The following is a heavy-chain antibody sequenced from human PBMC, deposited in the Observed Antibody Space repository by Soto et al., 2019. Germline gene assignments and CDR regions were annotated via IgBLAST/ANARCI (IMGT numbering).Heavy chain of an antibody. J-gene: IGHJ4*02. CDR1: GYSFSTHW. V-gene: IGHV5-51*01. D-gene: IGHD3-16*01. CDR3: ARYQFDYLRGTSGYLDS. Sequence: GESLKISCNGSGYSFSTHWVGWVRQMPGKGLEWMGIIYPGDSDTRYSPSSRGQVTISADESITTAYLQWSSLKASDTAMYFCARYQFDYLRGTSGYLDSWGQGTPVPVYS. CDR2: IYPGDSDT.